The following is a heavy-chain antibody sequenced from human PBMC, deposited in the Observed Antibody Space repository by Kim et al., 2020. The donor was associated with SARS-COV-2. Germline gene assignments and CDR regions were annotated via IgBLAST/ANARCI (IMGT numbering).Heavy chain of an antibody. V-gene: IGHV4-39*01. CDR1: GGSISSSSYY. D-gene: IGHD6-19*01. CDR3: ARRVGWRFDY. CDR2: LYSGRGT. J-gene: IGHJ4*02. Sequence: SETLSLTCIVSGGSISSSSYYWGSSRQPPGKGLEWIGYLYSGRGTYYNASLKNRVTISIDTSKNQFSLNLSSVTAADTAVYYCARRVGWRFDYWGQGTLVTVSS.